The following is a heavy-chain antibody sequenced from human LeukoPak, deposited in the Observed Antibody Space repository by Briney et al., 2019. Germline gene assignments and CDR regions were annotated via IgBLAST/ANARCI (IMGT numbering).Heavy chain of an antibody. J-gene: IGHJ4*02. Sequence: QPGGSLRLSCASSGFTFTSYAVSWVRQAPGKGLEWVSTISYSGGTTYHTDSVKGRFTISRDISKNTVYLQMNSLKAEDTAVYYCAKGPLGVATTWGQGTLVTVSS. CDR2: ISYSGGTT. D-gene: IGHD5-12*01. CDR1: GFTFTSYA. V-gene: IGHV3-23*01. CDR3: AKGPLGVATT.